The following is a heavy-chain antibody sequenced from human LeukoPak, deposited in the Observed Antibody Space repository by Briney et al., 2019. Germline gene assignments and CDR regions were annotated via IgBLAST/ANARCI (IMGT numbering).Heavy chain of an antibody. V-gene: IGHV3-43*01. CDR3: AKAPLQSSGYYLYFDY. Sequence: GGSLRLSCAASGFTFDDYTMHWVRHAPGKGLEWVSLISWDGGSTYYADSVKGRFTISRDNSKNSLYLQMNSLRTEDTALYYCAKAPLQSSGYYLYFDYWGQGTPVTVSS. D-gene: IGHD3-22*01. CDR2: ISWDGGST. CDR1: GFTFDDYT. J-gene: IGHJ4*02.